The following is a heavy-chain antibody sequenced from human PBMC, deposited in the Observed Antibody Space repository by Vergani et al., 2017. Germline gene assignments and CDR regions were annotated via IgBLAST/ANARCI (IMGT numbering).Heavy chain of an antibody. CDR1: GGSISSGSYY. Sequence: QVQLQESGPGLVKPSQTLSLTCTVSGGSISSGSYYWSWIRQPAGKGLEWIGRIYTSGSTNYNPSLKSRVTISVDTSKNQFSLKLSSVTAADTAVYYCGRGVYNWNYVRWFDPWGQGTLVTVSS. CDR3: GRGVYNWNYVRWFDP. D-gene: IGHD1-7*01. CDR2: IYTSGST. J-gene: IGHJ5*02. V-gene: IGHV4-61*02.